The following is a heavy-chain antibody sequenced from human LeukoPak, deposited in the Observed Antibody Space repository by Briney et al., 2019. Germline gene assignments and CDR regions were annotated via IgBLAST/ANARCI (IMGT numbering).Heavy chain of an antibody. Sequence: PSQTLSLTCTVSGGSISSGGYYWSWIRQPPGKGLEWIGYIYHSGSTYYNPSLKSRVTISVDRSKNQFSLKLSSVTAADTAVYYCARDQKRYYDSSGYYDYWGQETLVTVSS. CDR2: IYHSGST. J-gene: IGHJ4*02. D-gene: IGHD3-22*01. CDR3: ARDQKRYYDSSGYYDY. V-gene: IGHV4-30-2*01. CDR1: GGSISSGGYY.